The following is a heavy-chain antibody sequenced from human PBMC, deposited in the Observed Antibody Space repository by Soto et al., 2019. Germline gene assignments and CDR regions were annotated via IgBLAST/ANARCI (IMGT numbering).Heavy chain of an antibody. V-gene: IGHV4-39*01. CDR3: ERQRTSVVTQAYFDV. CDR2: IYYSGST. J-gene: IGHJ4*02. Sequence: SETLSLTCTVSGGSISSGDYYWSGIRQPPGKGLEWIGSIYYSGSTYNNPSLRSRVSMSIDTSKDQFSLKLKSVTAADTALYFCERQRTSVVTQAYFDVWGPGSLVTVSS. CDR1: GGSISSGDYY. D-gene: IGHD2-21*02.